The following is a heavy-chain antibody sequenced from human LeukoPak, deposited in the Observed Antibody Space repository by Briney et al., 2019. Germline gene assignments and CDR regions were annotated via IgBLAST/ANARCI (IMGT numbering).Heavy chain of an antibody. CDR3: ARDGGDSGSYYYWFDP. CDR1: GGTFSSYA. J-gene: IGHJ5*02. Sequence: SVKVSCKASGGTFSSYAISWVRQAPGQGLEWMGGIIPILGTAIYAQKFQGRVTITADESTSTAYMGLSSLRSEDTAVYYCARDGGDSGSYYYWFDPWGQGTLVTVSS. V-gene: IGHV1-69*13. D-gene: IGHD1-26*01. CDR2: IIPILGTA.